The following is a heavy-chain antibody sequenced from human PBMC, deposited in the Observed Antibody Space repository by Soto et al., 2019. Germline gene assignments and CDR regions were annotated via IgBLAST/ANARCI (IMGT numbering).Heavy chain of an antibody. CDR2: INHSGST. D-gene: IGHD3-10*01. J-gene: IGHJ3*02. CDR1: GGSFSGYY. CDR3: ARFRITMVRGVSEDAFDI. V-gene: IGHV4-34*01. Sequence: QVQLQQWGAGLLKPSETLSLTCAVYGGSFSGYYWSWIRQPPGKGLEWIGEINHSGSTNSNPSLRSRVTISVDTSKNQFSLKLSSVTAADTAVYYCARFRITMVRGVSEDAFDIWGQGTMVTVSS.